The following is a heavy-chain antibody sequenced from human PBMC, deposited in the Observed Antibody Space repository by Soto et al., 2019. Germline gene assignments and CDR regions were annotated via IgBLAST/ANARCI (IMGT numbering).Heavy chain of an antibody. Sequence: SETLSLTCAVYGGSFSGYYWSWIRQPPGKGLEWIGEINHSGSTNYNPSLKSRVTISVDTSKNQFSLKLSSVTAADTAVYYCAREGCSSTSCYFYYYYYGMDVWGQGTTVTISS. D-gene: IGHD2-2*01. CDR1: GGSFSGYY. CDR3: AREGCSSTSCYFYYYYYGMDV. CDR2: INHSGST. J-gene: IGHJ6*02. V-gene: IGHV4-34*01.